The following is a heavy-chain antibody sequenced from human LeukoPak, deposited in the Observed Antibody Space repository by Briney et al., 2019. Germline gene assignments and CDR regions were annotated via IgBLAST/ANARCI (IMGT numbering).Heavy chain of an antibody. CDR2: IYYSGST. J-gene: IGHJ4*02. D-gene: IGHD6-13*01. Sequence: SETLSLTCTVSGGSISSSSYYWGWIRQPPGKGLEWIGSIYYSGSTYYNPSLKSRVTISVDASKNQFSLKLSSVTAADTAVYYCAREQGQHLDHDYWGQGTLVTVSS. CDR1: GGSISSSSYY. V-gene: IGHV4-39*07. CDR3: AREQGQHLDHDY.